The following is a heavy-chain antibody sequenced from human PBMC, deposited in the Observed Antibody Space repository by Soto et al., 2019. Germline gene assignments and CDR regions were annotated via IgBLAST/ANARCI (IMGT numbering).Heavy chain of an antibody. Sequence: GGSLILSCSASGFTFSTYWMNWVRQAPGKGLEWVANIKQDASEKYYADSVKGRFTISRDNAKNSLSLQMDSLRAEDTAVYFCARRHGDYIWGSYRSFLDYWGQGILVTVSS. CDR2: IKQDASEK. V-gene: IGHV3-7*01. CDR1: GFTFSTYW. D-gene: IGHD3-16*02. J-gene: IGHJ4*02. CDR3: ARRHGDYIWGSYRSFLDY.